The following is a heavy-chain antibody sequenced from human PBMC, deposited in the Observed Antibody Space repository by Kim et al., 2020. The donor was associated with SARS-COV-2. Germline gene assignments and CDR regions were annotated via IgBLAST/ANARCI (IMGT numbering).Heavy chain of an antibody. D-gene: IGHD2-8*01. V-gene: IGHV2-70*11. CDR1: GFSLRTVGMC. CDR3: ARVDAPNGYLDY. J-gene: IGHJ4*02. Sequence: SGPTLVNPTQTVTLTCTFSGFSLRTVGMCVSWVRQPPGKALEWLARIDYDDDKYYATSLKTRLTISKDTSKNQVVLAMTNMDPVDTATYYCARVDAPNGYLDYWGQGVVVTVSS. CDR2: IDYDDDK.